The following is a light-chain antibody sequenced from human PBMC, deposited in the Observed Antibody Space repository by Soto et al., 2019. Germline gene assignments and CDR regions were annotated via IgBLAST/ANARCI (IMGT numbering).Light chain of an antibody. CDR3: CSYAGSSTWV. Sequence: QSALTQPASVSGSPGQSITISCTGTSSDVGSYNLVSWYQQHPGKVPKIMIYEASKRPSGAPNRFSGYKSGNTDSLTISGLQAEDEAEYYCCSYAGSSTWVFGTGTKVTV. J-gene: IGLJ1*01. V-gene: IGLV2-23*01. CDR2: EAS. CDR1: SSDVGSYNL.